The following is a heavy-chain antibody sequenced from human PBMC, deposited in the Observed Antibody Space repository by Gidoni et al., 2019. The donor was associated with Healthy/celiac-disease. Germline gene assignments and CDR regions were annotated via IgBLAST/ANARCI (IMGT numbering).Heavy chain of an antibody. V-gene: IGHV3-20*01. CDR1: GFTFDDYG. J-gene: IGHJ4*02. D-gene: IGHD6-6*01. CDR3: ARKGVYSSSSRYYFDY. Sequence: EVQLVESGGGVVRPGGSLRLSCTASGFTFDDYGMSWVRQAPGKGLEWVSGINWNGGSTGYADSVKGRFTISRDNAKNSLYLQMNSLRAEDTALYHCARKGVYSSSSRYYFDYWGQGTLVTVSS. CDR2: INWNGGST.